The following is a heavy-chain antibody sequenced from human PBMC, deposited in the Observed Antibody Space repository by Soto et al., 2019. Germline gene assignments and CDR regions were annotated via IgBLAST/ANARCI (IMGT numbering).Heavy chain of an antibody. J-gene: IGHJ6*02. Sequence: QVQLVQSGAEVKKPGSSVKVSCKASGGTFSRYSVTWVRQAPGHGLEWIGRIIPIFGIASYAQKFQGRVTITADESTSTAYMELSSLRSDDTAVYYCVREDRDRETGLVPADIDGMDVWGQGTTVTVSS. CDR2: IIPIFGIA. CDR1: GGTFSRYS. CDR3: VREDRDRETGLVPADIDGMDV. D-gene: IGHD2-2*01. V-gene: IGHV1-69*08.